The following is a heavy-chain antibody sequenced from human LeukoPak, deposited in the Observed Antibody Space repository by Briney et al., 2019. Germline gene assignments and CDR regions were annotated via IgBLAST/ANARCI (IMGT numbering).Heavy chain of an antibody. CDR3: ARDYCSSTSCFYYYYYGMDV. CDR1: GFSFSRYW. Sequence: GSLRLSCAASGFSFSRYWMHWVRQAPGKGLVWVSRINSDGSSTTYADSVKGRFTISRDNAKNTLYLQMNSLRAEDTAVYYCARDYCSSTSCFYYYYYGMDVWGQGTTVTVSS. CDR2: INSDGSST. V-gene: IGHV3-74*01. D-gene: IGHD2-2*01. J-gene: IGHJ6*02.